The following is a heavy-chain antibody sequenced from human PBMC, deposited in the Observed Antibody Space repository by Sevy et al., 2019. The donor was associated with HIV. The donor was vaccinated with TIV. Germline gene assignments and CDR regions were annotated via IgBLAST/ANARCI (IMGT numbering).Heavy chain of an antibody. J-gene: IGHJ4*02. D-gene: IGHD3-16*02. CDR2: ISHDGIAE. CDR1: GFTFSDYA. Sequence: GGSLRLSCAASGFTFSDYAVHWVRQAPGKGLEWVAFISHDGIAEHYADSVKGRFTISRDESKSTLYLQMSSLRAEDTAVYYCARDLPHLLPWELSRGSDYWGPGTLVTVSS. CDR3: ARDLPHLLPWELSRGSDY. V-gene: IGHV3-30*04.